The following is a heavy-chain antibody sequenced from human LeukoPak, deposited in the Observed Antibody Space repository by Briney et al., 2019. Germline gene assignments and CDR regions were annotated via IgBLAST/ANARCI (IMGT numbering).Heavy chain of an antibody. CDR1: GYTFTSYY. J-gene: IGHJ4*02. CDR2: INPSGGST. CDR3: ARGDGDYALWWLDY. V-gene: IGHV1-46*01. Sequence: ASVKVSCKASGYTFTSYYMHWVRQAPGQGLEWMGIINPSGGSTSYAQKFQGRVTMATDTSTSTAYMELRSLRSDDTAVYYCARGDGDYALWWLDYWGQGTLVTVSS. D-gene: IGHD4-17*01.